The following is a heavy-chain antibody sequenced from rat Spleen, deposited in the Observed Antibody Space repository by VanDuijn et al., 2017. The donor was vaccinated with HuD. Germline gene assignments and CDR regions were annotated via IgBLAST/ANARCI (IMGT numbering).Heavy chain of an antibody. CDR2: ISTSGGST. CDR1: GFTFSNYD. J-gene: IGHJ3*01. V-gene: IGHV5-25*01. D-gene: IGHD1-2*01. CDR3: ARRDSSYKWFAY. Sequence: EVQLVESGGGLVQPGRSLKLSCAASGFTFSNYDMAWVRQAPTKGLEWVASISTSGGSTYYRDSVKGRFTVSRDNAKSTLYLQMDSLRSEDTATYYCARRDSSYKWFAYWGQGTLVTVSS.